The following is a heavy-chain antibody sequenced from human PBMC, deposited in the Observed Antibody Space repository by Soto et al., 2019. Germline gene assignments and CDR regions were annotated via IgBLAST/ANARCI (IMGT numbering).Heavy chain of an antibody. CDR2: IMPVFATP. CDR1: GGTFSTSA. Sequence: QVQLVQSGAEVKKPGSSVKVSCKASGGTFSTSAISWVRQAPGQGLEWVGGIMPVFATPDYAQEFQGRVTITADKSTTTAYLELTSLRTDDTAVYYCARDKDRQQLGGNYYYILDVWGQGTAITVSS. V-gene: IGHV1-69*14. J-gene: IGHJ6*02. CDR3: ARDKDRQQLGGNYYYILDV. D-gene: IGHD3-3*02.